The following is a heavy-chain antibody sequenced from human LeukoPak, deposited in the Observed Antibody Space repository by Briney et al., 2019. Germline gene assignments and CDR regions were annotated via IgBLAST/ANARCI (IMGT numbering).Heavy chain of an antibody. CDR3: AKPSMGTTVTPTIFDY. CDR1: GFTFSSYA. J-gene: IGHJ4*02. Sequence: GGSLRLSCAASGFTFSSYAMSWVRKAPGEGLQWVSAISGSGGSTYYADSVKGRFTISRDNSKNTLFLQMNSLRAEDTAVYYCAKPSMGTTVTPTIFDYWGQGTLVTVSS. D-gene: IGHD4-17*01. CDR2: ISGSGGST. V-gene: IGHV3-23*01.